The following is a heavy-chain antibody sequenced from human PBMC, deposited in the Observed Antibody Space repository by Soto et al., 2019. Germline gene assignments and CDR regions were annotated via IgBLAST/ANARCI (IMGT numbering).Heavy chain of an antibody. J-gene: IGHJ6*02. CDR3: AREADYDFWSGYYTDYYYYGMDV. CDR2: IWYDGSNK. D-gene: IGHD3-3*01. CDR1: GFTFSSYG. Sequence: PGGSLRLSCAASGFTFSSYGMHWVRQAPGKGLEWVAVIWYDGSNKYYADSVKGRFTISRDNSKNTLYLQMNSLRAEDTAVYYCAREADYDFWSGYYTDYYYYGMDVWGQGTTVTVSS. V-gene: IGHV3-33*01.